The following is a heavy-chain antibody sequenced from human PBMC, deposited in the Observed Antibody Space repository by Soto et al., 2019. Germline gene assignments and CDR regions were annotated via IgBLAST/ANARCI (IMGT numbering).Heavy chain of an antibody. V-gene: IGHV2-5*02. CDR2: IYWDDDK. J-gene: IGHJ4*02. CDR3: AHRLYGSNWAFFDY. CDR1: GFSLSTSGVG. D-gene: IGHD7-27*01. Sequence: GSGPTLVNPTQTLTLTCTFSGFSLSTSGVGVGWIRQPPGEALKWLALIYWDDDKRYSPSLKTRLTITKDTSKNQVVLTMANMDPVDTATYYCAHRLYGSNWAFFDYWGQGTLVTVSS.